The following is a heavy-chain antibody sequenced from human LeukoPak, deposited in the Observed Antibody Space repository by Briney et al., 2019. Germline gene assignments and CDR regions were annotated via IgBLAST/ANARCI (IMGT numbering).Heavy chain of an antibody. CDR1: GYSFTSYW. Sequence: GESLKISCKGSGYSFTSYWIGWVRQMPGKGLEWMGIIYPGDSGTRYSPSFQGQVTISADKSISTAYLQWSSLKASDTAMYYCARQSIAASPIQSDFDYWGQGTLVTVSS. D-gene: IGHD6-6*01. V-gene: IGHV5-51*01. CDR2: IYPGDSGT. CDR3: ARQSIAASPIQSDFDY. J-gene: IGHJ4*02.